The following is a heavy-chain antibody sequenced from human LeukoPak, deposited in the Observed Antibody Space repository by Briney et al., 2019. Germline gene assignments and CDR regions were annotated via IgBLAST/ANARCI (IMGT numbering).Heavy chain of an antibody. D-gene: IGHD6-19*01. Sequence: GGSLRLSCAASGFTFSSYGMHWLRQPPGKGLEWVSTINANSGATSYAASVRGRFTISRDNSKNKLYLQLNSLRAEDTAVYYCAKPISGGLAVTADWFDPWGQGTLVVVSS. V-gene: IGHV3-23*01. CDR1: GFTFSSYG. J-gene: IGHJ5*01. CDR2: INANSGAT. CDR3: AKPISGGLAVTADWFDP.